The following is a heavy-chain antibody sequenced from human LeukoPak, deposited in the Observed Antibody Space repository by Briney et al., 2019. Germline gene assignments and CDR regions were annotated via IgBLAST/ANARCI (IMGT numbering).Heavy chain of an antibody. D-gene: IGHD6-19*01. J-gene: IGHJ6*02. Sequence: GGSLRLSCAASGFTFSSYWMSWVRQAPGKGLEWVANIKQDGSEKYYVDSVKGRFTISRDNAKNSLYLQMNSLRAEDTAVYYCARDRAVAGTFSYYYYYGMDVWGQGTTVTVSS. CDR2: IKQDGSEK. CDR3: ARDRAVAGTFSYYYYYGMDV. CDR1: GFTFSSYW. V-gene: IGHV3-7*01.